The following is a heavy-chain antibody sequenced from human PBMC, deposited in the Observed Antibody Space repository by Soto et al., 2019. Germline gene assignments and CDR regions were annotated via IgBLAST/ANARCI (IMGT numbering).Heavy chain of an antibody. V-gene: IGHV1-69*02. CDR2: IIPILGIA. CDR3: ARNLFEEVPADY. D-gene: IGHD2-2*01. Sequence: QVQLVQSGAEVKKPGSSVKVSCKASGGTFSSYTISWVRQAPGQGLEWMGRIIPILGIANYAQKFQGRVTITAEKSTSTAYMELSSLRSEDTAVYYCARNLFEEVPADYWGQGTLVTVSS. J-gene: IGHJ4*02. CDR1: GGTFSSYT.